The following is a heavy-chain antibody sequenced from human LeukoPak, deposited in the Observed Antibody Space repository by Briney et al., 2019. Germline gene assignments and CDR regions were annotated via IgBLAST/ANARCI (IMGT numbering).Heavy chain of an antibody. Sequence: GGSLRLSCAASGFTFSDYYMSWIRQAPGKGLEWVSYISSSSSYTNYADSVKGRFTISRDNAKNSLYLQMNSLRAEDTAVYYCAWGPGKQFTLDYWGQGTLVTVSS. CDR1: GFTFSDYY. V-gene: IGHV3-11*03. CDR3: AWGPGKQFTLDY. D-gene: IGHD6-19*01. J-gene: IGHJ4*02. CDR2: ISSSSSYT.